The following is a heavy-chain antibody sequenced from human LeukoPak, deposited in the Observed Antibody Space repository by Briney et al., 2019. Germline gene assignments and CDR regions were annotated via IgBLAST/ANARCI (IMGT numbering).Heavy chain of an antibody. CDR2: ISSSSSYI. D-gene: IGHD3-9*01. V-gene: IGHV3-21*05. J-gene: IGHJ4*02. CDR3: ARDTLLYDILTGYYRVGYYFDY. CDR1: GFTFSSYS. Sequence: GGSLRLSCAASGFTFSSYSMNWVRQAPGKGLEWVSCISSSSSYIYYADSVKGRFTISRDNAKNSLYLQMNSLRAEDTAVYYCARDTLLYDILTGYYRVGYYFDYWGQGTLVTVSS.